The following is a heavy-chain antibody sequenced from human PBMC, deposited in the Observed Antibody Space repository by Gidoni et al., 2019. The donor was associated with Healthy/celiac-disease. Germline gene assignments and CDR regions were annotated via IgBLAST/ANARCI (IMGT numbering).Heavy chain of an antibody. J-gene: IGHJ4*02. V-gene: IGHV3-23*01. Sequence: EVQLLESGGGLVQPGGSLRLSCAASGFTFSSYAMSWVRQAPGKGLDGVSAISGSGGSTYYADSVKGRFTISRDNSKNTLYLQMNSLRPEDTAVYYCASPTVTTHPIDYWGQGTLVTVSS. D-gene: IGHD4-17*01. CDR3: ASPTVTTHPIDY. CDR2: ISGSGGST. CDR1: GFTFSSYA.